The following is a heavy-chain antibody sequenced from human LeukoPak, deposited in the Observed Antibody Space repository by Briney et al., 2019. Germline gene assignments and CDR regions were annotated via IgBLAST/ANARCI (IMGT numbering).Heavy chain of an antibody. CDR1: GGSISSGGYY. CDR2: IYYSGST. J-gene: IGHJ6*03. V-gene: IGHV4-31*03. D-gene: IGHD7-27*01. Sequence: SETLSLTCTVSGGSISSGGYYWSWIRQLPGKGLEWIGYIYYSGSTYYSPSLKSRVTISVDTSKNQFSLKLSSVTAADTAVYYCARERPWVYMDVWGKGTTVTVSS. CDR3: ARERPWVYMDV.